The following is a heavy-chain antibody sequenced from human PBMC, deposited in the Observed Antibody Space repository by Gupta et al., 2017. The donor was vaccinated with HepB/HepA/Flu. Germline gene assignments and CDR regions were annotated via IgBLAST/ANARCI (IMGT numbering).Heavy chain of an antibody. V-gene: IGHV1-69*01. J-gene: IGHJ5*02. CDR3: ATEVGATTVRWFDP. CDR1: GGTFSSYA. D-gene: IGHD1-26*01. Sequence: QVQLVQSGAEVKKPGSSVKVSCKASGGTFSSYAISWVRQAPGQGLEWMGGIIPIFGTANYAQKFQGRVTITADESTSTAYMELSGLRSEDTAVYYCATEVGATTVRWFDPWGQGTLVTVSS. CDR2: IIPIFGTA.